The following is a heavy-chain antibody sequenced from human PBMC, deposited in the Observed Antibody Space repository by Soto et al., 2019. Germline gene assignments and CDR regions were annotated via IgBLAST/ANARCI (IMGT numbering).Heavy chain of an antibody. CDR3: VTMIVVVITGGANDY. CDR1: GFTFSSYA. D-gene: IGHD3-22*01. Sequence: GGSLRLSCAASGFTFSSYAMHWVRQAPGKGLEWVAVISYDGSNKYYADSVKGRFTISRDNSKNTLYLQMNSLRAEDTAVYYCVTMIVVVITGGANDYWGQGTLVTVSS. V-gene: IGHV3-30-3*01. CDR2: ISYDGSNK. J-gene: IGHJ4*02.